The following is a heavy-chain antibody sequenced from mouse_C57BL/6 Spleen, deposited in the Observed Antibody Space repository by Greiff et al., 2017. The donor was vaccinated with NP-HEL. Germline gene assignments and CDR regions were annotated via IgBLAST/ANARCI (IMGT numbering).Heavy chain of an antibody. V-gene: IGHV1-69*01. CDR2: IDPSDSYT. Sequence: VQLQQPGAELVMPGASVKLSCKASGYTFTSYWMPWVKQRPGQGLEWIGEIDPSDSYTNYNQKFKGKSTLTVDKSSSTAYMQLSSLTSEDAAVDYCARGGEDWFADWGQGTLVTVSA. CDR3: ARGGEDWFAD. D-gene: IGHD1-1*02. J-gene: IGHJ3*01. CDR1: GYTFTSYW.